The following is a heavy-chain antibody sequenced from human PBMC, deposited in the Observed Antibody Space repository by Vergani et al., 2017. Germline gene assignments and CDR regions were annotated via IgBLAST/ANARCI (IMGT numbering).Heavy chain of an antibody. CDR3: ASSQGDYWYFDL. V-gene: IGHV4-38-2*01. Sequence: QVRLEESGPGLVKPSETLSLTCSVSGYSIGSGFYWACFRQSPGEGLQWLTSIHNSGKTYHNPSLKSRVSVSLDTSNNRFSLNLPSVTATDTAVYYCASSQGDYWYFDLWGPGSLVTVSS. J-gene: IGHJ2*01. CDR2: IHNSGKT. D-gene: IGHD2-21*01. CDR1: GYSIGSGFY.